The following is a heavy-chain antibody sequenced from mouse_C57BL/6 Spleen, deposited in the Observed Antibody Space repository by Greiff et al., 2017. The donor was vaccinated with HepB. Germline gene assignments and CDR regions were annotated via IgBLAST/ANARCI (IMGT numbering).Heavy chain of an antibody. CDR2: IWGVGST. CDR3: ASGGDGFAY. CDR1: GFSLTSYG. J-gene: IGHJ3*01. V-gene: IGHV2-6*01. Sequence: VQLQESGPGLVAPSQSLSITCTVSGFSLTSYGVDWVRQSPGKGLEWLGVIWGVGSTNYNSALKSRLSISHDNSKSQVFLKMNRLQTDDTAMYYCASGGDGFAYWGQGTLVTVSA.